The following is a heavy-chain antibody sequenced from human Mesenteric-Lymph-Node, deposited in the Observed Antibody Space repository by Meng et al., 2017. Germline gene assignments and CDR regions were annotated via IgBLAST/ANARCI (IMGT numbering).Heavy chain of an antibody. J-gene: IGHJ4*02. CDR2: ISSGGSTT. D-gene: IGHD3-22*01. Sequence: GESLKISCAASGFTFSRHEMNWVRQAPGKGLEWVSFISSGGSTTYYADSVKGRFTISRDNDKNSLYLQMNSLRAEDTAAYYCVRDSYSSAYSDYWGQGTLVTVSS. CDR3: VRDSYSSAYSDY. CDR1: GFTFSRHE. V-gene: IGHV3-48*03.